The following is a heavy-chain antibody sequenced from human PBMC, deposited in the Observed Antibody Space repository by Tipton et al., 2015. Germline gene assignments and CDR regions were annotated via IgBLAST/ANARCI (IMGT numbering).Heavy chain of an antibody. D-gene: IGHD5-18*01. Sequence: SLRLSCAASGFTFSSFAMSWVRQTPGKGLEWVSDLSGTGDKAYSADSVKGRVTISRDNSKNTLYLQMNSLRAEDTAVYYCAKEITSYGYVGFDYWGQGTLVTVSS. CDR3: AKEITSYGYVGFDY. V-gene: IGHV3-23*01. CDR2: LSGTGDKA. CDR1: GFTFSSFA. J-gene: IGHJ4*02.